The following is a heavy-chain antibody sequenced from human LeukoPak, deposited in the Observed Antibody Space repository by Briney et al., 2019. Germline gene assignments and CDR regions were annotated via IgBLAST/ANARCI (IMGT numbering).Heavy chain of an antibody. Sequence: SETLSLTCTVSGGSISSYYWSWIRQPPGKGLEWIGYIYYSGSTNYNPSLKSRVTISVDTSKNQFSLKLSSVTAADTAVYYCARLWGYSSSWYAGNWFDPWGQGTLVTVSS. V-gene: IGHV4-59*12. D-gene: IGHD6-13*01. CDR1: GGSISSYY. J-gene: IGHJ5*02. CDR2: IYYSGST. CDR3: ARLWGYSSSWYAGNWFDP.